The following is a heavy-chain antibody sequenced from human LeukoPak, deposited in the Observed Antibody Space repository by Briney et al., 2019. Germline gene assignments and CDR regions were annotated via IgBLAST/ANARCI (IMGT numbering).Heavy chain of an antibody. J-gene: IGHJ4*02. CDR1: GFTFSSYS. D-gene: IGHD3-10*01. V-gene: IGHV3-23*01. CDR2: ISGSGGST. CDR3: AKPHNDYYGSGNSYYFDY. Sequence: GGSLRLSCAASGFTFSSYSMSWVRQAPGKGLEWVPAISGSGGSTYYADSVKGRFTISRDNSKNTLYLQMNSLRAEDTAVYYCAKPHNDYYGSGNSYYFDYWGQGTLVTVSS.